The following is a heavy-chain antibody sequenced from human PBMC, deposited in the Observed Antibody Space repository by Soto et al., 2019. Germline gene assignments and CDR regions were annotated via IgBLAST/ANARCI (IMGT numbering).Heavy chain of an antibody. V-gene: IGHV3-30*18. CDR1: GLTFSSWG. J-gene: IGHJ4*02. CDR2: ISYNGSNK. D-gene: IGHD3-22*01. Sequence: PGGSLRLCCAASGLTFSSWGVRWVRQAPGKGLEWVAVISYNGSNKYYADSVKGRFTISRDNSKNTLYLQMNSLRAEDTAVYYCAKDFPSPDSSGALDYWGQGTLVTVSS. CDR3: AKDFPSPDSSGALDY.